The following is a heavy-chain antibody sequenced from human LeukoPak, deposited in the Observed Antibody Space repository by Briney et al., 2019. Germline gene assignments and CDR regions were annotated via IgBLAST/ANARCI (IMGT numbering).Heavy chain of an antibody. CDR3: AKGSGGVTTTIDP. V-gene: IGHV3-23*01. Sequence: PGGSLRLSCAASVFTFSSYAMNWVRQAPGKGLEWVSSISYSGSTYYADSVKGRFTISRVNAKSTLYLQMISLRAEDTALYYCAKGSGGVTTTIDPWGQGTLVTASS. CDR2: ISYSGST. J-gene: IGHJ5*02. D-gene: IGHD2-21*02. CDR1: VFTFSSYA.